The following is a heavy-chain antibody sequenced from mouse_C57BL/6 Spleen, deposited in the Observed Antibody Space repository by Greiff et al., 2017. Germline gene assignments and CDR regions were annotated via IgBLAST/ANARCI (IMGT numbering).Heavy chain of an antibody. D-gene: IGHD2-3*01. CDR1: GFTFSDYY. V-gene: IGHV5-16*01. J-gene: IGHJ2*01. CDR2: INYDGSST. Sequence: EVHLVESEGGLVQPGSSMKLSCTASGFTFSDYYMAWVRQVPEKGLEWVANINYDGSSTYYLDSLKSRFIISRDNAKNILYLQMSSLKSEETATYYCAREADGYSYFDYWGQGTTLTVSS. CDR3: AREADGYSYFDY.